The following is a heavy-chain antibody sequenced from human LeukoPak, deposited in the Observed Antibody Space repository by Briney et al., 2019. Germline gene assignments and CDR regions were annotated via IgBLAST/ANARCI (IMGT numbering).Heavy chain of an antibody. V-gene: IGHV3-21*01. CDR2: ISSGSQYI. CDR1: GFTFSNDK. CDR3: VRGSASSSWYDRSDF. D-gene: IGHD6-13*01. J-gene: IGHJ4*02. Sequence: PGGSLRLSCVASGFTFSNDKMNWVRQAPGKGLEWVSSISSGSQYISYGGSVKGRFTISRDNAKNSLYLLMNSLRAEDSAVYHCVRGSASSSWYDRSDFWGQGTLVIVSS.